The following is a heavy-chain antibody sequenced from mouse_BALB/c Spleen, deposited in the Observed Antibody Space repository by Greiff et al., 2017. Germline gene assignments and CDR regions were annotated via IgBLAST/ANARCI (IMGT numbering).Heavy chain of an antibody. V-gene: IGHV5-12-2*01. J-gene: IGHJ4*01. CDR1: GFTFSSYT. CDR3: ARGGLFYAMDY. CDR2: ISNGGGST. Sequence: EVKVVESGGGLVKPGGSLKLSCAASGFTFSSYTMSLVRQTPEKRLEWVAYISNGGGSTYYPDTVKGRFTISRDNAKNNLYLQMSSLKSEDTAMYYCARGGLFYAMDYWGQGTSVTVSS.